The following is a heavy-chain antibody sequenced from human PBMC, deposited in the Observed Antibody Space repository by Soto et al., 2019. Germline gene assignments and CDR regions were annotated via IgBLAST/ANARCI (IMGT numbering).Heavy chain of an antibody. D-gene: IGHD3-3*01. CDR3: ARGGGVGVAGSAAFDM. Sequence: QLHLVQSGAVVKKPGASVTVSCSASGYPVTAYYMHWVRQAPGRGLEWMGGINPATGAAKYTQTFQGRGPMTRDTSTSTVFMGSGGLTSEDTAVFYCARGGGVGVAGSAAFDMWGQGTLVTVSS. J-gene: IGHJ3*02. CDR1: GYPVTAYY. CDR2: INPATGAA. V-gene: IGHV1-2*02.